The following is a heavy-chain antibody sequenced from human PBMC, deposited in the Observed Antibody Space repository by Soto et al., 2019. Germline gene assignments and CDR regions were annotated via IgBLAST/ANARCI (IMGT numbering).Heavy chain of an antibody. V-gene: IGHV4-30-4*01. CDR3: ARRYGGNLDY. CDR1: GGSISSGDYY. Sequence: PSETLSLTCAVYGGSISSGDYYWSWIRQPPGKGLEWIGCIYYSGNTYYNPSLKRRFSISVDTSKNQFSLQLSSVTVADTAVYYCARRYGGNLDYWGQGTLVTVSS. J-gene: IGHJ4*02. D-gene: IGHD1-26*01. CDR2: IYYSGNT.